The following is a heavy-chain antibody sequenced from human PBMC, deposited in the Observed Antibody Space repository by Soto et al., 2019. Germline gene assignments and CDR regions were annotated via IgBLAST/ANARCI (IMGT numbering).Heavy chain of an antibody. CDR3: ARGGLS. V-gene: IGHV1-2*02. CDR1: GYTFTGYY. Sequence: ASVKVSCKASGYTFTGYYMHWVRQAPGQGLEWMGWINPNGGGTNYAQKFQGRATMTRNTSISTAYMELSSLRSEDTAVYYCARGGLSWGQGTMVTVSS. CDR2: INPNGGGT. J-gene: IGHJ3*01.